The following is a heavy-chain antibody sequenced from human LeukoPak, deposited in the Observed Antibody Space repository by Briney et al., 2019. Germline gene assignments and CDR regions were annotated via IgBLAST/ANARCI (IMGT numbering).Heavy chain of an antibody. Sequence: GAVRVSCKVSGYTLTELSMHWVRQAPGKGLEWMGGFDREDGETIYAQKFQGRVTMTEDTSTGTAYMELSSLRSEDTAVYYCATRRGDYYDSSGPNRFDPWGQGTLVTAS. D-gene: IGHD3-22*01. J-gene: IGHJ5*02. V-gene: IGHV1-24*01. CDR2: FDREDGET. CDR1: GYTLTELS. CDR3: ATRRGDYYDSSGPNRFDP.